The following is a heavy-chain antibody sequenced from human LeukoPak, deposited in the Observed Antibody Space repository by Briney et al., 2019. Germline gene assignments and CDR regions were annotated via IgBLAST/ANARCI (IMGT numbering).Heavy chain of an antibody. CDR2: IKSKTDGGTT. J-gene: IGHJ4*02. D-gene: IGHD3-22*01. CDR1: GFTFSNAW. V-gene: IGHV3-15*01. CDR3: TTESHTYYYDSIPPGSIY. Sequence: PGGSLRLSCAASGFTFSNAWMSWVRQAPGKGLEWVGRIKSKTDGGTTDYAAPVKGRFTISRDDSKNTLYLQMNSLKTEDTAVYYCTTESHTYYYDSIPPGSIYWGQGTLVTVSS.